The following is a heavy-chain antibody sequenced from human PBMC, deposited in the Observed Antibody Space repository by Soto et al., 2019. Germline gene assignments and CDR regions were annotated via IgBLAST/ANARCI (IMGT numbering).Heavy chain of an antibody. D-gene: IGHD4-4*01. Sequence: EVQLVESGGGLVQPVGSLRLSCAASGFTFSPFWMHWVRQVTGKGPVWVSRINSDGNSTSYADSVKGRFTISRDNAKNTLYLQMNSLRAEDTAVYYCARGSNHFDYWGQGTLVTVSS. V-gene: IGHV3-74*01. CDR3: ARGSNHFDY. CDR2: INSDGNST. J-gene: IGHJ4*02. CDR1: GFTFSPFW.